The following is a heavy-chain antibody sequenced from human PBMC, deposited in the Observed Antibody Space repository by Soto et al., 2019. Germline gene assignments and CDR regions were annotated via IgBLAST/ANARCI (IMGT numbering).Heavy chain of an antibody. D-gene: IGHD5-18*01. V-gene: IGHV3-48*04. Sequence: GGSLRLSCAASGFTISSYAMSWVRQAPGKGLEWVSYISSSGSNIYYADSVKGRFTISRDNAKNSLYLQMNSLRAEDTAVYYCAREIGYSYGPFDYWGQGTLVTVPQ. J-gene: IGHJ4*02. CDR3: AREIGYSYGPFDY. CDR1: GFTISSYA. CDR2: ISSSGSNI.